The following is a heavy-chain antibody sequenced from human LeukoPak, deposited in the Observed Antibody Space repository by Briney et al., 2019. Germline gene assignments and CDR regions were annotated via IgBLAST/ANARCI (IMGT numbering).Heavy chain of an antibody. Sequence: ASVKVSCKASGYTFTSYGISWVRQAPGQGLEWMGWISAYNGNTNYAQKLQGRVTMTTDTSTSTAYMERRSVGSDDAAVYYCARELLWFGESPPYRGFDPWGQGTLVTVSS. CDR1: GYTFTSYG. D-gene: IGHD3-10*01. V-gene: IGHV1-18*04. CDR2: ISAYNGNT. CDR3: ARELLWFGESPPYRGFDP. J-gene: IGHJ5*02.